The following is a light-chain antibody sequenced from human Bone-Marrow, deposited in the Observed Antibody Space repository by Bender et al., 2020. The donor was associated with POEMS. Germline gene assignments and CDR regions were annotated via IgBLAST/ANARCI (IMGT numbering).Light chain of an antibody. CDR1: TLSKQF. V-gene: IGLV3-21*02. Sequence: SYELTQPPSVSVFPGQTARITCSGDTLSKQFAHWYQQRPGQAPVLVVYDDSDRPSGIPERFSGSKSGNTATLTISRVEAGDEADYYCQVWDSSGDPVIFGGGTKVTVL. CDR3: QVWDSSGDPVI. CDR2: DDS. J-gene: IGLJ2*01.